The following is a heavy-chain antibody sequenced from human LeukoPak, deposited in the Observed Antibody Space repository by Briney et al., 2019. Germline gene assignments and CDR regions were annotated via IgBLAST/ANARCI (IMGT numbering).Heavy chain of an antibody. CDR2: INPHSGDT. D-gene: IGHD6-19*01. CDR1: GYTFTDYY. CDR3: AKTGRSGWYYHFDY. Sequence: ASVKVSCKASGYTFTDYYFHWMRQAPGQGLEWMGWINPHSGDTNYAQKFQGRVTMTRDTSISTVYMELSRLTSDGTAVFYCAKTGRSGWYYHFDYWGQGTLVTVSS. J-gene: IGHJ4*02. V-gene: IGHV1-2*02.